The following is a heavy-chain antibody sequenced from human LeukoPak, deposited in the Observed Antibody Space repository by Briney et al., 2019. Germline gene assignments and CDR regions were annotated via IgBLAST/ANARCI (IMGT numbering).Heavy chain of an antibody. CDR2: IRYDGSNK. CDR3: AKDLAWDIAVAGTFDY. J-gene: IGHJ4*02. V-gene: IGHV3-30*02. CDR1: GFTFSSYG. Sequence: PGGSLRLSCAASGFTFSSYGMHWVRQAPGKGLEWVAFIRYDGSNKYYADSVKGRFTISRDNSKNTLYLQMNSLRAEDTAVYYCAKDLAWDIAVAGTFDYWGQGTLVTVSS. D-gene: IGHD6-19*01.